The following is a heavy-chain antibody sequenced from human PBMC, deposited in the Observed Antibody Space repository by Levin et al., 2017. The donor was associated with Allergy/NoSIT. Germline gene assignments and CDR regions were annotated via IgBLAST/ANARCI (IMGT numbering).Heavy chain of an antibody. CDR2: ISSSSSYI. CDR3: ARGSIAAAGVFDP. D-gene: IGHD6-13*01. Sequence: GGSLRLSCAASGFTFSSYSMNWVRQAPGKGLEWVSSISSSSSYIYYADSVKGRFTISRDNAKNSLYLQMNSLRAEDTAVYYCARGSIAAAGVFDPWGQGTLVTVSS. CDR1: GFTFSSYS. V-gene: IGHV3-21*01. J-gene: IGHJ5*02.